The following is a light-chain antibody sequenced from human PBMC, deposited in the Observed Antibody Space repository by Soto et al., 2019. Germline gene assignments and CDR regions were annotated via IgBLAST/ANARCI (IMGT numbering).Light chain of an antibody. J-gene: IGKJ2*01. CDR1: QTVASN. Sequence: EIVMTQSPASLSVSPGDGATLSCRASQTVASNLAWYQQKPGQGPRLLIHGASTRAAGVPARFSRSGSGTDFTLTISSLQSEDFAVYYCQQYHNWPPQYTFGQGTKLQIK. V-gene: IGKV3-15*01. CDR3: QQYHNWPPQYT. CDR2: GAS.